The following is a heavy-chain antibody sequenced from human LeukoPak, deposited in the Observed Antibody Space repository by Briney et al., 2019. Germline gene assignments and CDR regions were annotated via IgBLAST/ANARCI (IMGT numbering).Heavy chain of an antibody. CDR1: GFTFSSYS. Sequence: PGGSLRLSCAASGFTFSSYSMNWVRQAPGKGLEWVSSISSDSNYIFYADSVQGRFTISRDNVENSLFLQMNSLRAEDTAVYYCASRYCTSTNCYAFDIWGQGTMVTVSS. D-gene: IGHD2-2*01. CDR3: ASRYCTSTNCYAFDI. CDR2: ISSDSNYI. V-gene: IGHV3-21*01. J-gene: IGHJ3*02.